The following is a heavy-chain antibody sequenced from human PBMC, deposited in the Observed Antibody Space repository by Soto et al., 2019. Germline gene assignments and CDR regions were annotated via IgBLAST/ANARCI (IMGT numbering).Heavy chain of an antibody. CDR1: GGSVSSGGYY. CDR2: SSYSGNT. Sequence: QVQLQESGPGLVKPSQTLSLTCTVSGGSVSSGGYYWSWIRQHPGKGLEGIGYSSYSGNTYYNPSLKSRVTISVDKYKNQFSLKLTSVTAADTAVYYCAKGTDLVVTTPDAFDIWGQGTMVTVSS. V-gene: IGHV4-31*03. CDR3: AKGTDLVVTTPDAFDI. J-gene: IGHJ3*02. D-gene: IGHD2-21*02.